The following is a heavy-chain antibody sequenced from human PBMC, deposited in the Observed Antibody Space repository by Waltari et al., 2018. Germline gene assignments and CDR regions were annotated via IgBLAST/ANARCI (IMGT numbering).Heavy chain of an antibody. CDR2: IYTSGST. D-gene: IGHD6-13*01. J-gene: IGHJ5*02. Sequence: QVQLQESGPGLVKPSETLSLTCTVSGGSISSYYWSWIRQPAGKGLEWIGRIYTSGSTNYNPSIKGGVTMSVDTSKNQFSLKLSSVTAADTAVYYCAREGIAAAGTGWFDPWGQGTLVTVSS. V-gene: IGHV4-4*07. CDR3: AREGIAAAGTGWFDP. CDR1: GGSISSYY.